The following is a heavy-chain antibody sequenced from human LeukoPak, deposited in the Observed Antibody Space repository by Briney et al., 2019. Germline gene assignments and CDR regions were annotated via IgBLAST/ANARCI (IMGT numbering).Heavy chain of an antibody. CDR1: GFTVSSNY. CDR3: ARSCGGDCYLKGGFDY. Sequence: PGGSLRLSCAASGFTVSSNYMSWVRQAPGKGLEWVSVIYSGGSTYYEDSVKGRFTISRHNSNNTLYLQMNSLRAEDTAVYYCARSCGGDCYLKGGFDYWGQGTLVTVSS. D-gene: IGHD2-21*02. J-gene: IGHJ4*02. CDR2: IYSGGST. V-gene: IGHV3-53*04.